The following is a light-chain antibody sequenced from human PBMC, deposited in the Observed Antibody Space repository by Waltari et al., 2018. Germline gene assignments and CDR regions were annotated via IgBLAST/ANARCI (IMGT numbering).Light chain of an antibody. CDR1: QSVSTY. V-gene: IGKV3-11*01. J-gene: IGKJ5*01. CDR2: DAS. CDR3: HQRSNWPPA. Sequence: TQSPSSLSASVGDRVTVTCRASQSVSTYLAWYQQKPGQAPRLLIYDASYRATGIPARFSASGSGTDFTLTISSLEPEDFAVYYCHQRSNWPPAFGQGTRLENK.